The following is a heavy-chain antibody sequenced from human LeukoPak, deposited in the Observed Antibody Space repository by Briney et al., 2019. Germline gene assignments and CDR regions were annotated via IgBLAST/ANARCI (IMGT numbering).Heavy chain of an antibody. CDR3: ARDNRLGMATHAEVYYFDY. V-gene: IGHV3-21*04. Sequence: PGGSLRLSCAASGFTFSTYNMIWVRQAPGKGLEWVSAISGSGNYQNYADSVKGRFTISRDNSKNTLYLQMNSLRAEDTAVYYCARDNRLGMATHAEVYYFDYWGQGTLVTVSS. CDR2: ISGSGNYQ. D-gene: IGHD5-24*01. CDR1: GFTFSTYN. J-gene: IGHJ4*02.